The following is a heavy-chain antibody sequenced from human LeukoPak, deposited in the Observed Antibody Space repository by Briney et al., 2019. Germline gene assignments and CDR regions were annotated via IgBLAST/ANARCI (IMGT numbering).Heavy chain of an antibody. J-gene: IGHJ3*02. CDR1: GDSISSSSYY. CDR2: IYYSGST. CDR3: ARIGMTTVTTSAFDI. V-gene: IGHV4-39*07. D-gene: IGHD4-17*01. Sequence: PSETLSLTCTVSGDSISSSSYYWGWIRQPPGKGLEWIGSIYYSGSTYYNPSLKSRVTISVDTSKNQFSLKLSSVTAADTAVYYCARIGMTTVTTSAFDIWGQGTMVTVSS.